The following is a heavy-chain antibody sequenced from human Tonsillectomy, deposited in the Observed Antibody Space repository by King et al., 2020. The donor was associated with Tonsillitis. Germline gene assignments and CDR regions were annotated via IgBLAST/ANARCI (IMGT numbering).Heavy chain of an antibody. J-gene: IGHJ4*02. CDR1: GYTFTNYG. D-gene: IGHD6-19*01. CDR2: ISTYNVNT. Sequence: VQLVESGAEVKKPGASVKVSCKASGYTFTNYGISWVRQAPGQGLEWMGWISTYNVNTNYAQKLQGRVTMTTDTSTSTAYMELRSLRSDDTAVYYCARGPSLLPSSGWYSALDYWGQGTLVTVSS. V-gene: IGHV1-18*04. CDR3: ARGPSLLPSSGWYSALDY.